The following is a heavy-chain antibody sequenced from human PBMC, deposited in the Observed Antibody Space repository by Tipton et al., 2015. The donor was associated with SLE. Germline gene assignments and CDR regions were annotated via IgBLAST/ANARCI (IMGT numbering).Heavy chain of an antibody. CDR1: GGSISSSSYY. Sequence: TLSLTCTVSGGSISSSSYYWGWIRPPPGKGLEWIGSTYSSGSTYYNPSLKSRVTISVDTSKTPLSLRLSSVTAADTAVYYCARREIAAAVYFDYWGQGTLVTVSS. V-gene: IGHV4-39*01. CDR2: TYSSGST. CDR3: ARREIAAAVYFDY. D-gene: IGHD6-13*01. J-gene: IGHJ4*02.